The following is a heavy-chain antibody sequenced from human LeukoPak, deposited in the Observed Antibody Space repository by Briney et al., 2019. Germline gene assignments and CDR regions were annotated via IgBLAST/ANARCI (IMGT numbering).Heavy chain of an antibody. CDR3: AKDKTAMIKSNFDY. CDR1: GFTFSSYA. CDR2: ISGGGSST. J-gene: IGHJ4*02. Sequence: GGSLRLSCAASGFTFSSYAMSWVRQAPGEGLEWASVISGGGSSTYYADSVKGRFTISRDNSKNTLYLQMNSLRAEDTAVYYCAKDKTAMIKSNFDYWGQGTLVTVSS. V-gene: IGHV3-23*01. D-gene: IGHD5-18*01.